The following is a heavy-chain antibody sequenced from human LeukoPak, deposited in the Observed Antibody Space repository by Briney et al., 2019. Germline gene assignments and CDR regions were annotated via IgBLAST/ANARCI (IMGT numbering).Heavy chain of an antibody. Sequence: ASVKVSCKASGYTFTYYYIHWVRQPPGQGHELMGVINPSGTTSNYAQNFQGRVTVTKDTSKSIIYMELSSLRSEDTAIYYCASEKSSTSRFDYWGQGTLVTVSS. CDR1: GYTFTYYY. CDR2: INPSGTTS. CDR3: ASEKSSTSRFDY. D-gene: IGHD5/OR15-5a*01. V-gene: IGHV1-46*01. J-gene: IGHJ4*02.